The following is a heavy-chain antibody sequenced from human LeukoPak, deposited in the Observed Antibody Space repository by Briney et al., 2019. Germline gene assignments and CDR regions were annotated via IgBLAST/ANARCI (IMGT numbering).Heavy chain of an antibody. CDR3: ARHGVVTDYYYYYYMDV. CDR2: IYYSGST. D-gene: IGHD3-3*01. V-gene: IGHV4-39*01. Sequence: SETLSLTCTVSGGSISSSSYYWGWIRQPPGKGLEWIGSIYYSGSTYYNPSLKSRVTISVDTYKNQFSLKLSSVTAADTAVYYCARHGVVTDYYYYYYMDVWGKGTTVTVSS. CDR1: GGSISSSSYY. J-gene: IGHJ6*03.